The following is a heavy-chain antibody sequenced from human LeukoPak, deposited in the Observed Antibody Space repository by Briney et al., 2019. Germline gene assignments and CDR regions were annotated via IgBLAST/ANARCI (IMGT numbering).Heavy chain of an antibody. CDR1: GFTFRNHW. CDR2: INKDGSEK. D-gene: IGHD1-14*01. J-gene: IGHJ4*02. Sequence: PGGSLRLSCSASGFTFRNHWMNWVRQAPGKGLEWVANINKDGSEKNYVDSVKGRFTISRDNAKNSLYLQMNYLRPEDTAVYYCARQDHGPDYWVQGTLVTVSS. V-gene: IGHV3-7*01. CDR3: ARQDHGPDY.